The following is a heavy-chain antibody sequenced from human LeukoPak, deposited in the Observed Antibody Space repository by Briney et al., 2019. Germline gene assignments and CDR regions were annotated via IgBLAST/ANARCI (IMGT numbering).Heavy chain of an antibody. D-gene: IGHD4-17*01. CDR1: GSTFSSYS. V-gene: IGHV3-21*04. CDR2: ISSSSSYI. J-gene: IGHJ4*02. CDR3: ARAPGGFHGDYSPIAY. Sequence: GGSLRLSCAASGSTFSSYSMNWVRQAPGKGLEWVSSISSSSSYIYYADSVKGRFTISRDNSQNTLYLQMNSLRADETAIYYCARAPGGFHGDYSPIAYWGQGTLVTVSS.